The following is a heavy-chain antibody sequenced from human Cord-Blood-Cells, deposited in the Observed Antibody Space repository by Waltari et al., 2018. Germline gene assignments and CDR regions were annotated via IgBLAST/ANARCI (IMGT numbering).Heavy chain of an antibody. V-gene: IGHV3-48*03. CDR3: ANWAGWGWIDWYFDL. Sequence: EVQLVESGGGLVQPGGSLRLSCAASGFTFSSYEMNWVRQAPGKGLEWVSYISSSGSTIYYADSVKGRFTISRDNAKNSLYLQMNSLRAEDTAVYYCANWAGWGWIDWYFDLWGRGTLVTVSS. CDR1: GFTFSSYE. CDR2: ISSSGSTI. J-gene: IGHJ2*01. D-gene: IGHD2-21*01.